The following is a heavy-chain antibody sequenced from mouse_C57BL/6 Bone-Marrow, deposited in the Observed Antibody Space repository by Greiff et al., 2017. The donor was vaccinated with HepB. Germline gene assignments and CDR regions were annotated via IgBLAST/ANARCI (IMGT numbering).Heavy chain of an antibody. Sequence: DVKLVESGEGLVKPGGSLKLSCAASGFTFSSYAMSWVRQTPEKRLEWVAYISSGCDYVYYADTVKGRFTISRDNARNTLYLQMSSLKSEDTAMSYCTREPAYYSNYVYWGQGTSVTVSS. V-gene: IGHV5-9-1*02. CDR2: ISSGCDYV. J-gene: IGHJ4*01. CDR1: GFTFSSYA. CDR3: TREPAYYSNYVY. D-gene: IGHD2-5*01.